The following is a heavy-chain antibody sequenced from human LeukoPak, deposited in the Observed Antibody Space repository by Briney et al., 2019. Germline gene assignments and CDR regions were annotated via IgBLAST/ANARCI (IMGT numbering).Heavy chain of an antibody. CDR2: IFYSGST. J-gene: IGHJ4*02. CDR1: GGSVRSSSYY. CDR3: ARAPHFYDSRGYYPNDYFDY. D-gene: IGHD3-22*01. V-gene: IGHV4-39*07. Sequence: SETLSLTCTVSGGSVRSSSYYWGWIRQPPGKGLEWIGSIFYSGSTYYNPSLKSRVTISVDTSRNQFSLKLSSVTAADTAVYYCARAPHFYDSRGYYPNDYFDYWGQGTLVTVSS.